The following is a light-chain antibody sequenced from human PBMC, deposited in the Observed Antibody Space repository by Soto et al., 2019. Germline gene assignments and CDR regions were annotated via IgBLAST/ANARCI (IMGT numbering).Light chain of an antibody. CDR2: DAS. V-gene: IGKV3-11*01. CDR3: QQRSNWPPTIT. J-gene: IGKJ5*01. CDR1: QSVSSY. Sequence: EIVLTQSPATLSLSPGERATLSCRASQSVSSYLAWYQQKPGQAPRLLIYDASNRATGIPARFSGSGSGTDFTLTISSLEPEDFDVYYCQQRSNWPPTITFGQGTRLEIK.